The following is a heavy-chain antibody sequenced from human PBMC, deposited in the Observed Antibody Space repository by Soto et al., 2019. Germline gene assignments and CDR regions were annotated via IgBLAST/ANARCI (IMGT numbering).Heavy chain of an antibody. J-gene: IGHJ4*01. V-gene: IGHV6-1*01. D-gene: IGHD2-8*01. Sequence: PSETLSLTCVISWDRVSSNTAAWNWIRQSPSRGLEWLGRTYFRSKWFNNYAESVTSRITFNPDASKNQFSLQLNSVTPEDTAVYYCAREVMAPLGVFDPWGQGTLVTVSS. CDR3: AREVMAPLGVFDP. CDR2: TYFRSKWFN. CDR1: WDRVSSNTAA.